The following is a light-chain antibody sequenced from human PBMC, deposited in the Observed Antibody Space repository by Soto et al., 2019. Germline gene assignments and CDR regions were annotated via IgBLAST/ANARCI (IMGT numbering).Light chain of an antibody. CDR2: SAS. V-gene: IGKV1-39*01. CDR1: QTISKF. J-gene: IGKJ2*01. Sequence: DIHMTRSPSSLSASVGYIVTITCRASQTISKFLNWYQKKPGKAPTLLIYSASSLQRGVPANLSGSGSGADFTITISHVRNEDLETYYCQQSYSATHTFGQGTKVDI. CDR3: QQSYSATHT.